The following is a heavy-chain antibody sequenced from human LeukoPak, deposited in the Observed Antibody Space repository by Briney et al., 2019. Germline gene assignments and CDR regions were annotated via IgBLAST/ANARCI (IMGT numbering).Heavy chain of an antibody. CDR2: IYYSGST. CDR3: ARREMATRVEYYFDY. CDR1: GGSISSYY. D-gene: IGHD5-24*01. Sequence: ETLSLTCTVSGGSISSYYWSWIRQPPGKGLEWIGYIYYSGSTNYNPSLKSRVTISVDTSKNQFSLKLSSVTAADTAVYYCARREMATRVEYYFDYWGQGTLVTVSS. J-gene: IGHJ4*02. V-gene: IGHV4-59*12.